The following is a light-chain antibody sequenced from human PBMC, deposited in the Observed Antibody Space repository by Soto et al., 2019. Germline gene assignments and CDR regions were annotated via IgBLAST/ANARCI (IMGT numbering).Light chain of an antibody. Sequence: DIQMTQSPSSLSASIGDRVTITCRASQDITNYLAWYQQKPGKVPKLLIYDASTLQSGVPSRFSGSGSGTDFTLAISSLHPEDVATYYCQKYDSPPWTFGQGTKAEIK. CDR3: QKYDSPPWT. CDR1: QDITNY. CDR2: DAS. J-gene: IGKJ1*01. V-gene: IGKV1-27*01.